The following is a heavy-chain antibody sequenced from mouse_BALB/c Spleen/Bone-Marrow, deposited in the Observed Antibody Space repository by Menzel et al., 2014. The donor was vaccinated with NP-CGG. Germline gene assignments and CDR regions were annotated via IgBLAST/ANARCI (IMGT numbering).Heavy chain of an antibody. V-gene: IGHV4-1*02. CDR3: ARNAYYAMDY. J-gene: IGHJ4*01. Sequence: EVKLVESGGGLVQPGGSLKLSCAASGFDFSRYWMSWVRQAPGKGLEWIGVINPDSSTINYTPSLKDKFIISRDNAKNTLYLQMSKVRSEDTALYYCARNAYYAMDYWGQGTSVTVSS. CDR1: GFDFSRYW. CDR2: INPDSSTI.